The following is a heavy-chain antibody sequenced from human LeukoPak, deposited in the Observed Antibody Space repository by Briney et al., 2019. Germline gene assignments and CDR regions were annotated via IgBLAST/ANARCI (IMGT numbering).Heavy chain of an antibody. CDR1: GFTFSSYG. V-gene: IGHV3-48*04. D-gene: IGHD2-8*01. Sequence: GGSLRLSCAASGFTFSSYGMNWVRQAPGKGLEWVSYISSSSSTIYYADSVKGRFTISRDNAKNSLYLQMNSLRAEDTAVYYCASQYCTNGVCSYYYMDVWGKGTTVTVSS. CDR3: ASQYCTNGVCSYYYMDV. CDR2: ISSSSSTI. J-gene: IGHJ6*03.